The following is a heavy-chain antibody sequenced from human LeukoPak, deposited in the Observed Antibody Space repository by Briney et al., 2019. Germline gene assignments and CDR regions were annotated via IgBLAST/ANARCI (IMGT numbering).Heavy chain of an antibody. CDR1: GFTFSSYG. D-gene: IGHD2-2*01. CDR2: IRYDGSNK. CDR3: AKLMGYCSSTSCYDY. Sequence: GGSLRLSCAASGFTFSSYGMHWVRQAPGKGLEWVAFIRYDGSNKYYADSVKGRFTISRDNSKNTLYLQMNSLRAEDTAVYYCAKLMGYCSSTSCYDYWGQGTPVTVSS. J-gene: IGHJ4*02. V-gene: IGHV3-30*02.